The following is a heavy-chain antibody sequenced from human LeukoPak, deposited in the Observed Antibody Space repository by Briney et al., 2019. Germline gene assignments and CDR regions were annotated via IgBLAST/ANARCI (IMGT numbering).Heavy chain of an antibody. Sequence: ASVKVSCKASRGTFSSYAISWVRQAPGQRLEWMGRIIPIFGTANYAQKFQGRVTITTDESTSTAYMELSSLRSEDTAVYYCARDLPYYDSSGYDHRRWFDPWGQGTLVTVSS. CDR3: ARDLPYYDSSGYDHRRWFDP. CDR1: RGTFSSYA. CDR2: IIPIFGTA. V-gene: IGHV1-69*05. D-gene: IGHD3-22*01. J-gene: IGHJ5*02.